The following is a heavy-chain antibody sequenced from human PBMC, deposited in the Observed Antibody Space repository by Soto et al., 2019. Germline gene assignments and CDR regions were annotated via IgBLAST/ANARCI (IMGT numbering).Heavy chain of an antibody. D-gene: IGHD3-22*01. CDR1: GGSINSYY. Sequence: PSETLSLTCTVSGGSINSYYLSWIRQSAGKGLEWIGRVYSSGSTFYNPSLKSRLTMSVDTPNNQFSLKLSSVTAADTAVYSCARDKGDSRIDYWGLGTLVTVSS. CDR3: ARDKGDSRIDY. V-gene: IGHV4-4*07. CDR2: VYSSGST. J-gene: IGHJ4*02.